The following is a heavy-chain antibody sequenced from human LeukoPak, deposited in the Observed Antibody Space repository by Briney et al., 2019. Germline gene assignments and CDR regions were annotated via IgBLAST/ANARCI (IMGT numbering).Heavy chain of an antibody. V-gene: IGHV3-66*01. CDR3: AKDINPWLLTGEFDY. Sequence: HPGGSLRLSCAASGFTVSSNYMSWVRQAPGKGLEWVSVIYSGGSTYYADSVKGRFTISRDNSKNTLYLQMNSLRVDDTAVYYCAKDINPWLLTGEFDYWGQGTLVTVSS. CDR2: IYSGGST. CDR1: GFTVSSNY. D-gene: IGHD2-15*01. J-gene: IGHJ4*02.